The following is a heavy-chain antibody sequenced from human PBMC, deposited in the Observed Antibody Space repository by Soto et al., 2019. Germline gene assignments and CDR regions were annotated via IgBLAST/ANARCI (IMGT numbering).Heavy chain of an antibody. CDR3: ACSRRPARLGPKGAIDY. CDR2: IDTDGSTT. Sequence: EVHLVESGGAVVQPGGSRRLSCATSGFTFSNYWMHWVRQVPGRGLVWVSRIDTDGSTTSYADFAKGRFTISRDNAKSTLSLQMNSLRAEDTAIYYCACSRRPARLGPKGAIDYWGQGTLVTVSS. J-gene: IGHJ4*02. V-gene: IGHV3-74*01. CDR1: GFTFSNYW. D-gene: IGHD2-15*01.